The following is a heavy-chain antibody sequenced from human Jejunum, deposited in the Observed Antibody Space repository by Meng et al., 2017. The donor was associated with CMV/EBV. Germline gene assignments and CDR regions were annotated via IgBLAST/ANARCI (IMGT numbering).Heavy chain of an antibody. CDR2: IRHDGSNE. V-gene: IGHV3-30*02. Sequence: VRLVGAGGGVGHPGEFLRLSCDASGIFFSSSGMHWVRQAPGKGLEWVGFIRHDGSNEYYVESVRGRFTISRDNSKNTVYLEMNSLRSEDTAVYYCAKDKGVRTFDYWGQGTLVTVSS. D-gene: IGHD1-1*01. J-gene: IGHJ4*02. CDR1: GIFFSSSG. CDR3: AKDKGVRTFDY.